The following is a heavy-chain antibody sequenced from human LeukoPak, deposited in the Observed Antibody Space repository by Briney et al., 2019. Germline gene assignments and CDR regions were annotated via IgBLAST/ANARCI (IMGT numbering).Heavy chain of an antibody. D-gene: IGHD3-22*01. V-gene: IGHV3-23*01. Sequence: GGSLRHSCAASGFTFSSYSMTWVRQAPGKGLEWVSRISGPGGTTYYTDSAKGRFTISRDNAKNTLYLQMNSLRAEDTAVYYCAAYDSSGYSGKYFQHRGQGPVVTVSS. CDR2: ISGPGGTT. CDR3: AAYDSSGYSGKYFQH. CDR1: GFTFSSYS. J-gene: IGHJ1*01.